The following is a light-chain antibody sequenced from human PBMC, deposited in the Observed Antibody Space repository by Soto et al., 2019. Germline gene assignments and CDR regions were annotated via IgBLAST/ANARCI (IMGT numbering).Light chain of an antibody. V-gene: IGLV2-14*01. CDR1: RSDVGAYNY. CDR3: SSYTSSSTLGV. J-gene: IGLJ1*01. Sequence: HSALTQPASVSGSPGQSIAISCTGTRSDVGAYNYVSWYQQHPGKAPKLMIYEVSNRPSGVSNRFSGSKSGNTASLTISGLQAEDEADYYCSSYTSSSTLGVFGTGTKVTVL. CDR2: EVS.